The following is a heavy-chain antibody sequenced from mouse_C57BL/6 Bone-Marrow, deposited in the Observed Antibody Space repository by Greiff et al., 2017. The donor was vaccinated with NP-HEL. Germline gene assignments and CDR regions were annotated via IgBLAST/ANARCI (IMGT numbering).Heavy chain of an antibody. J-gene: IGHJ3*01. Sequence: LQESGAELVKPGASVKISCKASGYEFSNYWMNWVKQRPGKGLEWIGQIYPGDGDTNSNGKFKDKATLTADKSSNTAYMQLSRLTSEDSAVYFCARGAYWGQGTLVTVSA. CDR1: GYEFSNYW. V-gene: IGHV1-80*01. CDR2: IYPGDGDT. CDR3: ARGAY.